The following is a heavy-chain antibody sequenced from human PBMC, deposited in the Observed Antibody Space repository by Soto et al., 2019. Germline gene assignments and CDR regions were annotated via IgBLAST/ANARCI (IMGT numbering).Heavy chain of an antibody. D-gene: IGHD1-20*01. CDR2: IYYSGST. Sequence: LSLTCTVSGGSISSGGYYWSWIRQHPGKGLEWIGYIYYSGSTYYNPSLKSRVTISVDTSKNQFSLKLSSVTAADTAVYYCARDRGGITAEKPDYYYYYMDVWGKGTTVTVSS. CDR1: GGSISSGGYY. V-gene: IGHV4-31*03. CDR3: ARDRGGITAEKPDYYYYYMDV. J-gene: IGHJ6*03.